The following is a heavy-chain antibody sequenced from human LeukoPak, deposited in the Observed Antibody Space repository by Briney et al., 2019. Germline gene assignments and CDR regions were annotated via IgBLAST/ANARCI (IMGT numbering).Heavy chain of an antibody. D-gene: IGHD3-3*01. Sequence: PGGSLRLSCAASGFTFSSFWMGWVRQAPGKGLEWVAVLSYDGRNKYYADSVKGRFTISRDNSKNTLYLQMNSLRAEDTAVYYCARDPGGRSADYYFDYWGQGTLVTVSS. CDR2: LSYDGRNK. V-gene: IGHV3-30*03. CDR3: ARDPGGRSADYYFDY. CDR1: GFTFSSFW. J-gene: IGHJ4*02.